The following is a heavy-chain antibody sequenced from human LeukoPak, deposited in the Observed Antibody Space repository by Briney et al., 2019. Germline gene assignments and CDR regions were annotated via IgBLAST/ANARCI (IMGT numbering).Heavy chain of an antibody. V-gene: IGHV4-4*07. D-gene: IGHD3-22*01. J-gene: IGHJ4*02. Sequence: SETLSLTCTVSGGSISGYHWSWIRQPAGKGLEWIGRIYSSGSTNYNPSLKSRVTMSVDTSKNQFSLKLTSVTAADTAVYYCARSWRNYYDSWGQGTLVTVSS. CDR1: GGSISGYH. CDR3: ARSWRNYYDS. CDR2: IYSSGST.